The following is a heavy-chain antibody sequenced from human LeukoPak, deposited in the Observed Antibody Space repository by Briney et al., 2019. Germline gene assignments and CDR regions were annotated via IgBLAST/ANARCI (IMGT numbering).Heavy chain of an antibody. J-gene: IGHJ4*02. CDR2: MYHSGGT. CDR1: GYSISSGYF. V-gene: IGHV4-38-2*02. Sequence: SETLSLTCTVSGYSISSGYFWGWIRQPPGKGLEWIGTMYHSGGTYYNPSLKSRVTISVDTSKNQFSLRLSSVTAADTAMYYCARDRGADTASTDWGLGTLVTVSS. CDR3: ARDRGADTASTD. D-gene: IGHD5-18*01.